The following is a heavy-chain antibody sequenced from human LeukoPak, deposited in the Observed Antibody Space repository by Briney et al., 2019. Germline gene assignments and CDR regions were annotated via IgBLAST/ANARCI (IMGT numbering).Heavy chain of an antibody. Sequence: GGSLRLSCAASGFTFDDYGMSWVRQAPGKGLEWVSGINWNGGSTVYADSVKGRFTISRDNAKTSLYLQMNSLRAEHTALYYCARADNPGIQLWLRVSSYYYMDVWGKGTTVTVSS. CDR2: INWNGGST. J-gene: IGHJ6*03. V-gene: IGHV3-20*04. CDR3: ARADNPGIQLWLRVSSYYYMDV. D-gene: IGHD5-18*01. CDR1: GFTFDDYG.